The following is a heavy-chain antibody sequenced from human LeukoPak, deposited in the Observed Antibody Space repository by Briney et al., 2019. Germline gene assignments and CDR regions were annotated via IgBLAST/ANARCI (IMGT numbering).Heavy chain of an antibody. D-gene: IGHD3-22*01. CDR1: GFTFSTYA. V-gene: IGHV3-30-3*01. J-gene: IGHJ4*02. Sequence: PGGSLRLSCAASGFTFSTYAMHWVRQAPGKGLEWVAVISYDGSNKYYADSVKGRFTISRDNSKSTLYLQMNSLRAEDTAVYYCAREPNSAYYYVDYWGQGTLVTVSS. CDR3: AREPNSAYYYVDY. CDR2: ISYDGSNK.